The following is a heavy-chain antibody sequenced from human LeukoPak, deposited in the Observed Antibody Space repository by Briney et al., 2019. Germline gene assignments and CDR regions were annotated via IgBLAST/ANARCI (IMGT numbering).Heavy chain of an antibody. CDR2: IRSIGTTT. Sequence: GGSLRLSCAASGFPFSSYSMNWVRQAPGQGLEWVSYIRSIGTTTYHADSVKGRFAISRDNDKNSLYLQMNSLRAEDTAVYYCARPSYSSGWYDAVDYWGQGTLVTVSS. CDR1: GFPFSSYS. V-gene: IGHV3-48*01. CDR3: ARPSYSSGWYDAVDY. D-gene: IGHD6-19*01. J-gene: IGHJ4*02.